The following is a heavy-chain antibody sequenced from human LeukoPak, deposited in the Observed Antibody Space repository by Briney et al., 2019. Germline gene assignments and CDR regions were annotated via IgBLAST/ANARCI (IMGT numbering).Heavy chain of an antibody. CDR1: GGSIRGYY. V-gene: IGHV4-59*08. D-gene: IGHD3-9*01. CDR3: ARLTGDAFDI. CDR2: IYYSGNT. Sequence: PSETLSLTCAVSGGSIRGYYWNWIRQSPGKGLEWIGYIYYSGNTNYNPSLKSRVTISVDTSKNQFSLKLSSVTAADTAVYYCARLTGDAFDIWGQGTMVTVSS. J-gene: IGHJ3*02.